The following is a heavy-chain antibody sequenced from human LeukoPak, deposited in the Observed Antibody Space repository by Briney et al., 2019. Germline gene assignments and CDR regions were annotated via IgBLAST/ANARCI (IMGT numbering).Heavy chain of an antibody. CDR2: ISAYNGNT. D-gene: IGHD3-3*01. V-gene: IGHV1-18*01. Sequence: ASVKVSCKASGYTFSSYGISRVRQAPGQRLEWMGWISAYNGNTNYAQKLQGRVTMTTDTSTSTAYMELRSLRSDDTAVYYCARGAVDDFWSGYFDYWGQGTLVTVSS. J-gene: IGHJ4*02. CDR1: GYTFSSYG. CDR3: ARGAVDDFWSGYFDY.